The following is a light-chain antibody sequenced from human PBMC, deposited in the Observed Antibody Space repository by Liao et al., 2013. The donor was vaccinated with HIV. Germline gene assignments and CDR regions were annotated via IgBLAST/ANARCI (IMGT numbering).Light chain of an antibody. J-gene: IGLJ2*01. Sequence: SSVLTQPPSVSLAPGKTARITCGGNNIGSKSVHWYQQRPGQAPVLVIYYDSDRPSGIPERFSGSNSGNTATLTITRVEAGDEADYYCQVWDSSSDHPRLFGGGTKLTVL. CDR2: YDS. V-gene: IGLV3-21*04. CDR1: NIGSKS. CDR3: QVWDSSSDHPRL.